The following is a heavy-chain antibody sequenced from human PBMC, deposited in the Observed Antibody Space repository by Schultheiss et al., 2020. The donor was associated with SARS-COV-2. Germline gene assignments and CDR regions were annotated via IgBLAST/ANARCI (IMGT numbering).Heavy chain of an antibody. CDR3: ATHNGVATDY. D-gene: IGHD5-12*01. CDR1: GGSISNHY. CDR2: IYYSGST. Sequence: SETLSLTCTVFGGSISNHYWSWIRQPPGKGLEWIGYIYYSGSTNYNPSLKSRVTISVDTSKNQFSLKLSSVTAADTAVYYCATHNGVATDYWGQGTLVTVSS. J-gene: IGHJ4*02. V-gene: IGHV4-59*11.